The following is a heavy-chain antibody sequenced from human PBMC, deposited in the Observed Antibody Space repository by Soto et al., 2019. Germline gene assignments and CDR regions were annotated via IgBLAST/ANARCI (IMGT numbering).Heavy chain of an antibody. CDR3: ARTVIGGFDY. CDR1: GGSISSDY. D-gene: IGHD3-16*02. CDR2: IDYSGSN. V-gene: IGHV4-59*01. Sequence: QVKLQESGPGLVKPSETLSLTCTVSGGSISSDYWSWIRQPPGQGLEWIAYIDYSGSNNYNPSLKCRVAISGDTSKNQFSLTLSSVTAAATAVYYCARTVIGGFDYWGQGTLVTVSS. J-gene: IGHJ4*02.